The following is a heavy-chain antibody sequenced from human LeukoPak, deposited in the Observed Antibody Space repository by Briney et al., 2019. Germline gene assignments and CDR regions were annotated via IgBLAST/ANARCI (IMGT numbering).Heavy chain of an antibody. CDR1: GYTFSDHW. Sequence: GGSLRLSCAASGYTFSDHWMIWVRQAPGKGLEWVANIKQHGSEKNYVDSVKGRFTISRDNAKNSLYLQMNSLRAEDTAVYHCARDTNWYPIDYWGQGTLVTVSS. D-gene: IGHD1-1*01. J-gene: IGHJ4*02. CDR3: ARDTNWYPIDY. V-gene: IGHV3-7*03. CDR2: IKQHGSEK.